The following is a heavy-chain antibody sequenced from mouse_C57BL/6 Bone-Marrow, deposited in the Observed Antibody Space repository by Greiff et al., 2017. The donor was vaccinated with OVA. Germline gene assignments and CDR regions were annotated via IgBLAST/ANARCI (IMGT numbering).Heavy chain of an antibody. V-gene: IGHV1-26*01. D-gene: IGHD2-1*01. CDR1: GYTFTDYY. CDR2: INPNNGGT. CDR3: ARGNSSWFAY. J-gene: IGHJ3*01. Sequence: EVKLMESGPELVKPGASVKISCKASGYTFTDYYMNWVKQSHGKSLEWIGDINPNNGGTSYNQKFKGKATLTVDKSSSTAYMELRSLTSEDSAVYYCARGNSSWFAYWGQGTLVTVSA.